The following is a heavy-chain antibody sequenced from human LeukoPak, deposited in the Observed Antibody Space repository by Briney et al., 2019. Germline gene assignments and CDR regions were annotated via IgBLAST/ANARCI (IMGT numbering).Heavy chain of an antibody. D-gene: IGHD2-15*01. CDR1: GGSISNGDYS. Sequence: SQTLSLTCAVSGGSISNGDYSWSWIRQPPGKGLEWIGYIYHSGSTNYNPSLKSRVTISVDTSKNQFSLKLSSVTAADTAVYYCARGRAFGVVVARRADADYWGQGTLVTVSS. V-gene: IGHV4-30-2*01. J-gene: IGHJ4*02. CDR3: ARGRAFGVVVARRADADY. CDR2: IYHSGST.